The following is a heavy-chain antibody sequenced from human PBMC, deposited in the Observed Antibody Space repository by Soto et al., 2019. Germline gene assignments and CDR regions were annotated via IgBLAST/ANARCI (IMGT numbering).Heavy chain of an antibody. CDR2: IWHSGST. V-gene: IGHV4-39*02. CDR1: GGAISSDSYY. J-gene: IGHJ4*02. D-gene: IGHD3-16*02. Sequence: QLQLQGSGPGLVKPSETLSLTCTVSGGAISSDSYYWGWIRQPPGKGLEWIGSIWHSGSTFYNPSLKSRATISVDTSKQQFSLRLTSVTAAVTAVYYCAREPLGGSAGFDFWGKVTLVNVSS. CDR3: AREPLGGSAGFDF.